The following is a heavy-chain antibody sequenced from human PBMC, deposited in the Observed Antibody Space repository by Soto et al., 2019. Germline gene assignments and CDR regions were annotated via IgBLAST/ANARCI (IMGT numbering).Heavy chain of an antibody. V-gene: IGHV6-1*01. J-gene: IGHJ5*01. Sequence: QTLSLTCAISGDSVSSDSVTWNWIRQSPSRGLEWLGRTYYRSKWYSDYALSVKSRVTINADMSKNQVSLQLNSVTPEDSAVYYCVRLIGNSWLDYWGQGTLVTVSS. D-gene: IGHD2-8*01. CDR1: GDSVSSDSVT. CDR2: TYYRSKWYS. CDR3: VRLIGNSWLDY.